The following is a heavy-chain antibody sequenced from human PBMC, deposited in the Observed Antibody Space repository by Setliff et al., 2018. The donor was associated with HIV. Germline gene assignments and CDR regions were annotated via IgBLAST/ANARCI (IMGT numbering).Heavy chain of an antibody. CDR2: IFTSGIT. Sequence: SETLSLTCTVSGDSINGYFWSWIRQPAGKGLEWIGRIFTSGITNYSPSLKSRVTMSADTSKNQFSLKLTSVTASDTAVYYCARAAAGNTGPFDLWGQGSPVTVSS. CDR3: ARAAAGNTGPFDL. D-gene: IGHD4-17*01. V-gene: IGHV4-4*07. J-gene: IGHJ4*02. CDR1: GDSINGYF.